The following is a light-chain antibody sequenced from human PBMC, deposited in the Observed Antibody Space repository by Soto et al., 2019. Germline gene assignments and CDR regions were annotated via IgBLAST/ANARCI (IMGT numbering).Light chain of an antibody. CDR3: QQSHITPPLT. V-gene: IGKV1-8*01. CDR2: AAS. J-gene: IGKJ5*01. Sequence: AIRMTQSPSSLSASTGDRVTITCRASQGISSYLAWYQQKPGKAPKLLIYAASTLQSGVPSRFSGSGSGTDFTPTISCPHPDDYATYYRQQSHITPPLTFGQGTRPEIK. CDR1: QGISSY.